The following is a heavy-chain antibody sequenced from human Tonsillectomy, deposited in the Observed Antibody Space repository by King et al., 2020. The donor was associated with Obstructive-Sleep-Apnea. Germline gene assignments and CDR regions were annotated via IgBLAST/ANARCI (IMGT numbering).Heavy chain of an antibody. CDR1: GFTFSSYA. V-gene: IGHV3-30*04. Sequence: VQLVESGGGVVQPGRSLRLSCAASGFTFSSYAMHWVRQAPGKGLEWVAVISYDGSNKYYADSVKGRFTISRDNSKNTLYLQMNSLRAEDTAVYYCARDQYCSSTSCPSVWDYWGQGTLVTVSS. CDR2: ISYDGSNK. J-gene: IGHJ4*02. CDR3: ARDQYCSSTSCPSVWDY. D-gene: IGHD2-2*01.